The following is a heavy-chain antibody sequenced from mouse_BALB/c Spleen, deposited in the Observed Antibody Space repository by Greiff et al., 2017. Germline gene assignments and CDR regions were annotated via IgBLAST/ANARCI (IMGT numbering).Heavy chain of an antibody. V-gene: IGHV5-6*01. D-gene: IGHD2-13*01. CDR3: GRQEWSDGCFYYAMDY. Sequence: EVQLVESGGDLVKPGGSLKLSCAASGFTFSSYGMSWVRQTPDKRLEWVATISSGGSSTYYPDSVKGLFTISRDNAKNMLYLKRSSLKSEATAMYYCGRQEWSDGCFYYAMDYWGQGTSVTVSS. CDR2: ISSGGSST. J-gene: IGHJ4*01. CDR1: GFTFSSYG.